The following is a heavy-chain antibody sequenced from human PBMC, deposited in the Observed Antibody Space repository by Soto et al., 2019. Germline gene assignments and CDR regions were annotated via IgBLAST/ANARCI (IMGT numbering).Heavy chain of an antibody. J-gene: IGHJ3*02. CDR2: INPSGGST. Sequence: ASVKVSCKASGCTFTSYYMHWVRQAPGQGLEWMGIINPSGGSTSYAQKFQGRVTMTRDTSTSTVYRELSSLRSEDTAVYYCARPIVGATGGHDAFDIGGQGTMVT. D-gene: IGHD1-26*01. V-gene: IGHV1-46*01. CDR3: ARPIVGATGGHDAFDI. CDR1: GCTFTSYY.